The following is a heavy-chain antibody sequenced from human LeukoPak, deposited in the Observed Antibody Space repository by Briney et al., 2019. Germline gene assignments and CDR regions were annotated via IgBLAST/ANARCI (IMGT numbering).Heavy chain of an antibody. V-gene: IGHV3-64D*06. CDR3: GKDYLGAFSCLES. CDR2: IGTSGNT. Sequence: GGSLRLSCSASGFIFNYYALHWVRQARGRGVEHVSVIGTSGNTFYTDSVKGRFIISRGNSKNMVHLQMNSLRPEDTGVYYCGKDYLGAFSCLESWGQGTLLVVSS. J-gene: IGHJ4*02. D-gene: IGHD2-2*01. CDR1: GFIFNYYA.